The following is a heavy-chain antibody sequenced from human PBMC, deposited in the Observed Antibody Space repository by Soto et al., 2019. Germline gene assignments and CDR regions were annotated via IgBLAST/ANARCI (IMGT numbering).Heavy chain of an antibody. J-gene: IGHJ3*02. CDR2: IYYSGST. V-gene: IGHV4-59*08. CDR3: ARYSGYVTDGFEI. D-gene: IGHD5-12*01. Sequence: QVQLQESGPGLVKPSETLSLTCTVSGGSISSYYWSWIRQPPGKGLEWIGYIYYSGSTNYNPSLKSRVTISVDTSKTQFSLKLSSVTAADTAVYYCARYSGYVTDGFEIWGQGTMVTVSS. CDR1: GGSISSYY.